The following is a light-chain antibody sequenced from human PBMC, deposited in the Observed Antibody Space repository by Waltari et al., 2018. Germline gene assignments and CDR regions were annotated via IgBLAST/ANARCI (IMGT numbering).Light chain of an antibody. CDR1: QSITHY. CDR2: AAS. V-gene: IGKV1-39*01. J-gene: IGKJ1*01. Sequence: DIQMTQSPSSLSASVGDRVTITCRADQSITHYLNWYQQTRGKAPKLLIYAASSLQSGVPSRFSGSGSGADFTLTISSLQPEDFATYYCQQSCCIPWTFGQGTKVEIK. CDR3: QQSCCIPWT.